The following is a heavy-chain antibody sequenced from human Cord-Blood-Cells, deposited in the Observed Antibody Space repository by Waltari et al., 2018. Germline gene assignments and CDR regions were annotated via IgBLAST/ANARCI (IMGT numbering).Heavy chain of an antibody. J-gene: IGHJ3*02. CDR2: THHSGRT. CDR3: AREVVVAATPGGAFDI. Sequence: QEQLQQWGAGLLKPSETLSPTCAVYGGSFSGYYWSWLRQPPGKGLGWSGETHHSGRTKSNPSLKSRLTISVDTAKNQVALKLSSVTAADTAVYYCAREVVVAATPGGAFDIWGQGTMVTVSS. CDR1: GGSFSGYY. V-gene: IGHV4-34*01. D-gene: IGHD2-15*01.